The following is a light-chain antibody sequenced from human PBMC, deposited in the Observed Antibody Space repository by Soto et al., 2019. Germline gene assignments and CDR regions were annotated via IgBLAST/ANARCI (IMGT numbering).Light chain of an antibody. CDR2: EVS. CDR1: SNDVGGYKY. J-gene: IGLJ1*01. CDR3: ISYAGSNNV. Sequence: QSVLTQPPSASGSPGQSVTISCTGTSNDVGGYKYVSWYQQHPGKAPKLMIYEVSKRPSGVPDRFSGSKSGNTASLTVSGLQAEDEADYYCISYAGSNNVFGTGTKLTVL. V-gene: IGLV2-8*01.